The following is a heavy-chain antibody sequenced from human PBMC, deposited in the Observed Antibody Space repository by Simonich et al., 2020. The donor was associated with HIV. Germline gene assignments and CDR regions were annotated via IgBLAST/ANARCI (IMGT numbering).Heavy chain of an antibody. CDR3: AKDRAAAGSNYFDY. J-gene: IGHJ4*02. CDR1: GFTFDDYA. CDR2: MSWNRGSI. D-gene: IGHD6-13*01. V-gene: IGHV3-9*01. Sequence: EVQLVESGGGLVQPGRSLRLSCAASGFTFDDYAMHGVRQAPGKGLEWVAGMSWNRGSIGEADSVKGRFTISRDNAKNSLYLQMNSLRAEDTALYYCAKDRAAAGSNYFDYWGQGTLVTVSS.